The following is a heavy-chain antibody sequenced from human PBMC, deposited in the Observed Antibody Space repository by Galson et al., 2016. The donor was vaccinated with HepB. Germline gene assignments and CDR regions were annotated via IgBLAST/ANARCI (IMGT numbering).Heavy chain of an antibody. J-gene: IGHJ5*02. CDR1: GFTFSSYG. CDR2: IWYDGSNK. V-gene: IGHV3-33*01. D-gene: IGHD4-17*01. CDR3: AREGIPGLRRDWFDP. Sequence: SLRLSCAASGFTFSSYGMHWVRQAPGKGLEWVAVIWYDGSNKFYADSVKGRFTISRDNSKNTLFLQMNSLRAEDMAVYYCAREGIPGLRRDWFDPWGQGTLVTVSS.